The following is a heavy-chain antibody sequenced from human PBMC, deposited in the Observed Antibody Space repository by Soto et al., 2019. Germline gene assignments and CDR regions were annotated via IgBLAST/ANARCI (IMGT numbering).Heavy chain of an antibody. CDR2: IYYIGST. Sequence: LALTFCVSGCSIVSAGCYWSLVCQHPGKGLDGIGCIYYIGSTYYNPSLKRRVTISVDTSKNQFSLKLSSVTAADTAVYYCAHSMEGNCGGDCYPAEYFQHWGQGTLVTVS. CDR3: AHSMEGNCGGDCYPAEYFQH. V-gene: IGHV4-31*03. D-gene: IGHD2-21*02. CDR1: GCSIVSAGCY. J-gene: IGHJ1*01.